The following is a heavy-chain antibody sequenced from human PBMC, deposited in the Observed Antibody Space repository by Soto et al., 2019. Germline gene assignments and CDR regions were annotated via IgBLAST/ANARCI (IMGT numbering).Heavy chain of an antibody. CDR1: GFTFSSCA. CDR2: ISVNGGST. D-gene: IGHD2-15*01. J-gene: IGHJ4*02. CDR3: AKERNSWYSSGSDS. V-gene: IGHV3-23*01. Sequence: EVQLLESGGGLVQAGGSLRVSCAASGFTFSSCAMGWVRQAPGKGLEWVSSISVNGGSTYYADSVKGRFTISRDNSKNKLYLHMISLIAEDTAVYYCAKERNSWYSSGSDSWGQGTLVTVSS.